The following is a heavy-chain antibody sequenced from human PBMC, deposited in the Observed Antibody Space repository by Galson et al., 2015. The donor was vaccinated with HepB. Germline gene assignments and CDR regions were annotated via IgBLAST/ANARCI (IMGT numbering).Heavy chain of an antibody. V-gene: IGHV3-48*04. CDR2: ISSSSTTI. Sequence: SLRLSCAASTFIFSTYSMNWVRQAPGKGLEWVSYISSSSTTIYYADSVKGRFTISRDNAKNSLYLQMNSLRAEDNALYYCVFLLGYDLKPLDYWGQGTLVTVSS. D-gene: IGHD3-3*01. CDR3: VFLLGYDLKPLDY. J-gene: IGHJ4*02. CDR1: TFIFSTYS.